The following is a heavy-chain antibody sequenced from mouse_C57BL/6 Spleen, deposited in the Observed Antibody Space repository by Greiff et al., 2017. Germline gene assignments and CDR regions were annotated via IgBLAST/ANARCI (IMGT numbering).Heavy chain of an antibody. CDR2: IRLKSDNYAT. V-gene: IGHV6-3*01. CDR1: GFTFSNYW. D-gene: IGHD2-5*01. Sequence: EVHLVESGGGLVQPGGSMKLSCVASGFTFSNYWMNWVRQSPEKGLEWVAQIRLKSDNYATHYAVSVKGRFTISRDDSKSSVYLQKNNLRAEDTGIYYGSPFYNSKWNYYAMDYWGQGTSVTVSS. J-gene: IGHJ4*01. CDR3: SPFYNSKWNYYAMDY.